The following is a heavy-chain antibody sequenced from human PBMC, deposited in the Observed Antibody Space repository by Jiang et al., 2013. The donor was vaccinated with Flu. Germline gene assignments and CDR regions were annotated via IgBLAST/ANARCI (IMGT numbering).Heavy chain of an antibody. Sequence: GAEVKKPGASVKVSCKASGYTFTSYAMHWVRQAPGQRLEWMGWINAGNGNTKYSQKFQGRVTITRDTSASTAYLELSSLRSEDTAVYYCARDRDGGYQYNWFDPWGQGTLVTVSS. V-gene: IGHV1-3*01. CDR1: GYTFTSYA. D-gene: IGHD5-12*01. CDR3: ARDRDGGYQYNWFDP. J-gene: IGHJ5*02. CDR2: INAGNGNT.